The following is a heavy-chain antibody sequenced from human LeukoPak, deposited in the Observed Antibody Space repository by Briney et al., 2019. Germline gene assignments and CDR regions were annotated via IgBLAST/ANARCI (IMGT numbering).Heavy chain of an antibody. CDR2: ISYDGSNK. D-gene: IGHD6-13*01. J-gene: IGHJ4*02. CDR3: AKFPPMGQQLVQYY. CDR1: GFSFSSYT. V-gene: IGHV3-30*18. Sequence: GGSLRLSCAASGFSFSSYTMNWVRQAPGKGLEWVAVISYDGSNKYYADSVKGRFTISRDNSKNTLYLQMNSLRAEDTAVYYCAKFPPMGQQLVQYYWGQGTLVTVSS.